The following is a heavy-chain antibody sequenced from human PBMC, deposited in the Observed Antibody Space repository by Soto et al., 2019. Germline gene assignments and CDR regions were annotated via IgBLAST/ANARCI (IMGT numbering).Heavy chain of an antibody. V-gene: IGHV1-46*01. Sequence: WVRQPPGKGLEWMGIIDPSGGSTSYAQKFQGRVTMTRDTSTSTVYMELSSLRSEDTAVYYCARAAHGDYLNWFDPWGQGTLVTVSS. D-gene: IGHD4-17*01. CDR3: ARAAHGDYLNWFDP. J-gene: IGHJ5*02. CDR2: IDPSGGST.